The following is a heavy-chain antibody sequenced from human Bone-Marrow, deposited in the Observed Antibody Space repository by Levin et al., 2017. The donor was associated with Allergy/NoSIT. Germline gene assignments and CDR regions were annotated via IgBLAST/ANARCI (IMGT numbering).Heavy chain of an antibody. CDR1: GGPITNDNW. V-gene: IGHV4-4*02. CDR2: IYHTGTT. Sequence: SETLSLTCTVSGGPITNDNWWSWVRQSPGKGLEWIGEIYHTGTTNYNPSLKGRVTISVDKSRNKFSLRLTSMTAADTAMYFCAKAAFDIWGQGTMVIVSS. J-gene: IGHJ3*02. CDR3: AKAAFDI.